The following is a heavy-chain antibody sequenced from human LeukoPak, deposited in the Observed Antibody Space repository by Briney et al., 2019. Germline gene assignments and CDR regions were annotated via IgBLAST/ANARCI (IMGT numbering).Heavy chain of an antibody. V-gene: IGHV4-34*01. Sequence: PSETLSLTCAVYGGSFSGYYWSWIRQPPGKGLEWIGEINHSGSTDYNPSLKSRVTMSVDTSKNQFSLKLSSVTAADTAIYYCARVKENSSGWYGDFDYWGQGTLVTVSS. CDR1: GGSFSGYY. D-gene: IGHD6-19*01. CDR3: ARVKENSSGWYGDFDY. CDR2: INHSGST. J-gene: IGHJ4*02.